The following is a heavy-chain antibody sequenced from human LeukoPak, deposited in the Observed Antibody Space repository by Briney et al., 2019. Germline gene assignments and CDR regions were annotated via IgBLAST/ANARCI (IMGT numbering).Heavy chain of an antibody. D-gene: IGHD3-22*01. J-gene: IGHJ6*03. V-gene: IGHV3-7*03. Sequence: GGSLRLSCSASGFTFSSYEMNWVRQAPGKGVEGVANIKQDGSEKYYVDSVKGRFTISRDNAKNSLYLQMNSLRAEDTAVYYCAKSVFDSSGDPYMDVWGKGTTVTISS. CDR3: AKSVFDSSGDPYMDV. CDR1: GFTFSSYE. CDR2: IKQDGSEK.